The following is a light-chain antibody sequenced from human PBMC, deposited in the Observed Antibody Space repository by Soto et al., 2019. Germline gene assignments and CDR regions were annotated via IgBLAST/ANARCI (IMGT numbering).Light chain of an antibody. CDR1: SSNIGGNS. Sequence: SVLSQPPSVSAAPGQRVTISCSGSSSNIGGNSVSWYQQLPGTAPKLLIYSNNQRPSGVPDRFSGSKSGTSASLAISGLQSADDADYYCTAWDDGLTGLHVFGTGTNGTGL. V-gene: IGLV1-44*01. CDR3: TAWDDGLTGLHV. J-gene: IGLJ1*01. CDR2: SNN.